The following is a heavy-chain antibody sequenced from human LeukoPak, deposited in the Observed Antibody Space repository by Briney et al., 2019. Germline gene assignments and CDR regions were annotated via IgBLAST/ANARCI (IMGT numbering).Heavy chain of an antibody. CDR2: ISWNSGSI. V-gene: IGHV3-9*03. Sequence: PGRSLRLSCAASGFTFDDYAMHWVRQAPGKGLEWVSGISWNSGSIGYADSVKGRFTISRDNAKNSLYLQMNSLRAEDMALYYCAKPHHGSSWYATEAFDIWGQGTMVTVSS. J-gene: IGHJ3*02. CDR1: GFTFDDYA. D-gene: IGHD6-13*01. CDR3: AKPHHGSSWYATEAFDI.